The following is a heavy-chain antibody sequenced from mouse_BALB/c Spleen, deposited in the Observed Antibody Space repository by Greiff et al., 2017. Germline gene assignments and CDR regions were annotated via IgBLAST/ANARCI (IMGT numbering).Heavy chain of an antibody. J-gene: IGHJ3*01. Sequence: VKLQQSAAELARPGASVKMSCKASGYTFTSYTMHWVKQRPGQGLEWIGYINPSSGYTEYNQKFKDKTTLTADKSSSTAYMQLSSLTSEDSAVYYCARGGILVYYDYDVFAYWGQGTLVTVSA. CDR1: GYTFTSYT. V-gene: IGHV1-4*02. CDR3: ARGGILVYYDYDVFAY. CDR2: INPSSGYT. D-gene: IGHD2-4*01.